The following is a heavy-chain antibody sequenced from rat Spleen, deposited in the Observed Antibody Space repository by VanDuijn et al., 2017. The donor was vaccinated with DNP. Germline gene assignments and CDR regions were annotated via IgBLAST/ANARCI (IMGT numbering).Heavy chain of an antibody. J-gene: IGHJ2*01. Sequence: EVQLVESGGGLVQPGRSLKLSCTASGFTFSNYGMAWVRQAPTKGLEWVASISTGGGNTYYRDSVKGRFTISRDNGKTTLYLQMNSLRSEDMATYYCARWNSGHFDYWGQGVMVPVSS. CDR3: ARWNSGHFDY. D-gene: IGHD4-3*01. CDR2: ISTGGGNT. CDR1: GFTFSNYG. V-gene: IGHV5S13*01.